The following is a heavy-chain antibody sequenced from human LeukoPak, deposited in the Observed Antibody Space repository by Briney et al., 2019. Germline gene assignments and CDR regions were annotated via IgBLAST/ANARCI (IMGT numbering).Heavy chain of an antibody. J-gene: IGHJ4*02. D-gene: IGHD3-16*01. CDR3: ARVRGSIGDRRFDY. V-gene: IGHV4-34*01. CDR2: INHSGST. CDR1: GGSFSGYY. Sequence: SETLSLTCAVYGGSFSGYYWSWIRQPPGKGLEWIGEINHSGSTNYNPSLKSRVTISVDTSKNQFSLKLSSVTAADTAAYYCARVRGSIGDRRFDYWGQGTQVTVSS.